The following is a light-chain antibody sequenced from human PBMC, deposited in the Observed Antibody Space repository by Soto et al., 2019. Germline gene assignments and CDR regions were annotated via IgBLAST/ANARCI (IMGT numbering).Light chain of an antibody. CDR1: QSIGSY. Sequence: DIQMTQSPSSLSASVGYRFTITCRASQSIGSYLSWYQQKPGKAPKLLINVASTLQSGVPSRFSGSGSGTDFTLAISSLQPEDSATYYCQQSSSTPQTFGGGTMVDI. V-gene: IGKV1-39*01. CDR3: QQSSSTPQT. J-gene: IGKJ4*01. CDR2: VAS.